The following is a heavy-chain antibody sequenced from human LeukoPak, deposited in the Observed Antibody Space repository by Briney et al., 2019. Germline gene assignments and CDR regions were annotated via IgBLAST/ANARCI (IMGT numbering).Heavy chain of an antibody. D-gene: IGHD1-26*01. CDR2: IYHSGNT. CDR1: GGSISSSSYY. J-gene: IGHJ4*02. CDR3: AREEMPGKFDY. V-gene: IGHV4-39*07. Sequence: PSETLSLTCTVSGGSISSSSYYWGWIRQPPGKGLEWIGEIYHSGNTNYNPSLKSRVAISLDKSTNQFSLKLTSVTAADTAMYFCAREEMPGKFDYWGQGTLVTVSS.